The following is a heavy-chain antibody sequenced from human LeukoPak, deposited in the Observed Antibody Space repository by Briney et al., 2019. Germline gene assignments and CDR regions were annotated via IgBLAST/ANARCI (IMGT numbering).Heavy chain of an antibody. J-gene: IGHJ3*02. Sequence: PSGTLSLTCAVFGGSISSSNWWSWVRHPPGKGLEWIGEIYHSGSTNYNPSLKSRFTISVDKSKNQFSLKLTSVTAANTAVYYCARAGGYASPIGIWGQGTMVSVSS. CDR1: GGSISSSNW. V-gene: IGHV4-4*02. CDR2: IYHSGST. CDR3: ARAGGYASPIGI. D-gene: IGHD5-12*01.